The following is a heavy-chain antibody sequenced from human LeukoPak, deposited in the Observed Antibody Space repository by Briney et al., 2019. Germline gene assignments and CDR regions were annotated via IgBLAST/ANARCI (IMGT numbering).Heavy chain of an antibody. Sequence: SQTLSLTCTVSGGSISSCDYYWSWLPQPPGQGLEWIGYICDSGSTYYNPSLKSRVTISVDTSKNQFSLKLSSVTAADTAVYYCARVKVEMATRSFDYWGQGTLVTVSS. CDR1: GGSISSCDYY. CDR2: ICDSGST. J-gene: IGHJ4*02. V-gene: IGHV4-30-4*08. CDR3: ARVKVEMATRSFDY. D-gene: IGHD5-24*01.